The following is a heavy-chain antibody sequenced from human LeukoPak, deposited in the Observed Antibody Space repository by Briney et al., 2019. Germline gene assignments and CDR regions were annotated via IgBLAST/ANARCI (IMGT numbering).Heavy chain of an antibody. CDR2: IHSGGTT. CDR3: ARDSPDRYTHEHYYYSMDV. J-gene: IGHJ6*03. V-gene: IGHV4-4*07. Sequence: SETLSLTCTVSGGSLSPNYWTWIRQSAGKGLEWIGRIHSGGTTNYNPSLRSRITMSVDTSKNQFSLKLSSVTAADTAVYYCARDSPDRYTHEHYYYSMDVWGKGTTVTVSS. D-gene: IGHD5-18*01. CDR1: GGSLSPNY.